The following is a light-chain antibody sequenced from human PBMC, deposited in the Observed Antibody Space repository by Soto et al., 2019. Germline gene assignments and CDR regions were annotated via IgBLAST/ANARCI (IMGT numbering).Light chain of an antibody. Sequence: EIVLTQSPGTLSLSPGERATLSCRASQSISSSYLAWYQQKPRQAPRLLIYGASSRATGIPDRFSGSGSGTDFSLTISRLEPEDFAVYYCQQRSNWRWLTFGGGTKVDIK. J-gene: IGKJ4*01. CDR2: GAS. V-gene: IGKV3D-20*02. CDR1: QSISSSY. CDR3: QQRSNWRWLT.